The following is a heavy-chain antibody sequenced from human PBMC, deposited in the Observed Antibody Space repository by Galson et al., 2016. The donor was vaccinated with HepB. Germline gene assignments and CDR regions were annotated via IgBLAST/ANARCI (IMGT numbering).Heavy chain of an antibody. CDR2: ISYTGGT. CDR1: GDSISGSAYY. J-gene: IGHJ5*02. Sequence: ETLSLTCNVSGDSISGSAYYWGWIRQPPGKGLEWIGTISYTGGTSYNPSLKSRVAISVDTTKNHFSLELTSVTAADTAVYFCVRDSQINWFYLWGQGTRVTVSS. CDR3: VRDSQINWFYL. V-gene: IGHV4-39*02.